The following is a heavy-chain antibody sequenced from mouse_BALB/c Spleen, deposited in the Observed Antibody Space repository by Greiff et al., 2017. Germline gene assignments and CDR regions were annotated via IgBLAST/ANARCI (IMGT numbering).Heavy chain of an antibody. Sequence: EVQLQQSGAELVKPGASVKLSCTASGFNIKDTYMHWVKQRPEQGLEWIGRIDPANGNTKYDPKFQGKATITADTSSNTAYLQLSSLTSEDTAVYYCAILLRPDYWGQGTTLTVSS. J-gene: IGHJ2*01. CDR2: IDPANGNT. D-gene: IGHD1-1*01. CDR3: AILLRPDY. V-gene: IGHV14-3*02. CDR1: GFNIKDTY.